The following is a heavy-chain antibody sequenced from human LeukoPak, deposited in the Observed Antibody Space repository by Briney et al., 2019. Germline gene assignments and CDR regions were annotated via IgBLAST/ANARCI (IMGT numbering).Heavy chain of an antibody. V-gene: IGHV4-61*03. Sequence: SETLSLTCTVSGGSISSITSDYWSWIRQPPGKGLEWIGYIHYSGATNYHPSLRSRVTISVDTSKTHFSLRLSYVTAADTAVYYCATLRGSSTAVLDYWGRGTLVTVSS. CDR2: IHYSGAT. J-gene: IGHJ4*02. CDR3: ATLRGSSTAVLDY. D-gene: IGHD2-2*01. CDR1: GGSISSITSDY.